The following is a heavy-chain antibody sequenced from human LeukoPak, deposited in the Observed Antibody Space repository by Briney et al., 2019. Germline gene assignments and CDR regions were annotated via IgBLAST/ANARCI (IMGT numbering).Heavy chain of an antibody. D-gene: IGHD7-27*01. CDR2: INIDGSTT. V-gene: IGHV3-74*01. Sequence: PGGSLRLSCAASGFTLSNYWMHWVRQAPGKGLVWVSRINIDGSTTTYADSVKGRFTISRDNAKNTLYLQMNSLRAEDTAVYYCAKTGAGYYYMDVWGKGTTVTVSS. CDR1: GFTLSNYW. CDR3: AKTGAGYYYMDV. J-gene: IGHJ6*03.